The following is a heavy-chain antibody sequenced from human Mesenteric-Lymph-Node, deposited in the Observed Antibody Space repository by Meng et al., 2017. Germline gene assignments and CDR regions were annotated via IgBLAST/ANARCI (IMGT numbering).Heavy chain of an antibody. CDR3: ARKLRYFDWRTD. CDR1: GGSFSGYY. V-gene: IGHV4-34*01. CDR2: INHSGST. J-gene: IGHJ4*02. D-gene: IGHD3-9*01. Sequence: GSLRLSCAVYGGSFSGYYWGWIRQPPGKGLEWIGEINHSGSTNYNPSLKSRVTISVDTSKNQFSLKLSSVTAADTAVYYCARKLRYFDWRTDWGQGTLVTVSS.